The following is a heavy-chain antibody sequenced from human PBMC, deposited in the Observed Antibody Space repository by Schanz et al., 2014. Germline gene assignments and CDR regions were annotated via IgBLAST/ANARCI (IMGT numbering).Heavy chain of an antibody. J-gene: IGHJ6*04. V-gene: IGHV7-4-1*02. CDR3: EREREGGEG. Sequence: QLVQSGSEFRKPGASVKVSCKASGYIFSSYAIHWVRQAPGQGLEWMGWINPTTGNPGYAQGFTGRFVFSFDTSVSTAYLQISGLKAEDTAVYYWEREREGGEGWGAGTTVTVSS. D-gene: IGHD3-16*01. CDR2: INPTTGNP. CDR1: GYIFSSYA.